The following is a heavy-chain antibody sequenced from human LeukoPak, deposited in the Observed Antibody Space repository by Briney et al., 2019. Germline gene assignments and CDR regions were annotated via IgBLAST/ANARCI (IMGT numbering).Heavy chain of an antibody. V-gene: IGHV3-7*01. CDR2: IKQDGSEK. Sequence: GGSLRLSCAASGFTFSSYWMSWVRQAPGKGLEWVANIKQDGSEKYYVDSVKGRFTISRDNAKNSLYLQMNSLRAEDTAVYYCARDLVTAGSPSPFDYWGQGTLVTVSS. J-gene: IGHJ4*02. CDR3: ARDLVTAGSPSPFDY. CDR1: GFTFSSYW. D-gene: IGHD2-21*02.